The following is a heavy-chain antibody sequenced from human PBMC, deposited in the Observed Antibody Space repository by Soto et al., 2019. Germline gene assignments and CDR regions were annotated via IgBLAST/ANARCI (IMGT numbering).Heavy chain of an antibody. V-gene: IGHV1-18*01. CDR2: ISAYNGNT. D-gene: IGHD1-26*01. J-gene: IGHJ1*01. CDR1: GYTFTSYG. Sequence: QVQLVQSGAEVKKPGASVKVSCKASGYTFTSYGISWVRQAPGQGLEWMGWISAYNGNTNYAQKLQGRVTMTTDTSTSTADMELRSLRSDDTAVYYGAHTPCSYAEYFQHWGQGTLVTVSS. CDR3: AHTPCSYAEYFQH.